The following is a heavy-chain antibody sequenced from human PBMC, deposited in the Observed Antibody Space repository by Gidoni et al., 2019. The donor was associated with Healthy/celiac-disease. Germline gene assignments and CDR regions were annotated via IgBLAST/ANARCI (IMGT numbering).Heavy chain of an antibody. Sequence: QFQLVQSGAEVKKPGAAVKVSCKASGYTFTSSGISWVRQAPGQGLEWMGWISAYNGDTNYPQKLQGRVTMTTDTSTSTAYMELRSLRSDDTAVYYCARDRVFISSLARAFDYWGQGTLVTVSS. CDR1: GYTFTSSG. J-gene: IGHJ4*02. CDR2: ISAYNGDT. V-gene: IGHV1-18*01. CDR3: ARDRVFISSLARAFDY. D-gene: IGHD3-10*01.